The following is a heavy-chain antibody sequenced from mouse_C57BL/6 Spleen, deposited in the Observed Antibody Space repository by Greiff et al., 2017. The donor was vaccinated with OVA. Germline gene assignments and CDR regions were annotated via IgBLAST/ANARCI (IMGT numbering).Heavy chain of an antibody. V-gene: IGHV1-84*01. D-gene: IGHD2-2*01. CDR2: IYPGSGNT. J-gene: IGHJ3*01. CDR3: ARGYDPWFAY. Sequence: SGPELVKPGASVKISCKASGYTFPDSYINWVKQRPGQGLVWIGWIYPGSGNTKYNEKFKGKVTLTVDTSSSTAYMQLSSLTSEDSAVYFCARGYDPWFAYWGQGTLVTVSA. CDR1: GYTFPDSY.